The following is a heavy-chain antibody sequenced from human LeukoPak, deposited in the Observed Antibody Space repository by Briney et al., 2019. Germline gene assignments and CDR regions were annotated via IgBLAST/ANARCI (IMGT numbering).Heavy chain of an antibody. CDR3: AKDLGDAAGYYGMDV. D-gene: IGHD3-16*01. J-gene: IGHJ6*02. CDR2: ISGSGGST. CDR1: GFTFGSYA. Sequence: GGSLRLSCAASGFTFGSYAMSWVRQAPGKGLEWVSAISGSGGSTYYADSVKGRFTISRDNSKITLYLQMNSLRAEDTAVYYCAKDLGDAAGYYGMDVWGQGTTVTVSS. V-gene: IGHV3-23*01.